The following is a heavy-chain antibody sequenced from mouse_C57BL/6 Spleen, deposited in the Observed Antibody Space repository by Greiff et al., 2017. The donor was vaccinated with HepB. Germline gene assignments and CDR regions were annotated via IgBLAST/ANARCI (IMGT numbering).Heavy chain of an antibody. CDR2: IYPRSGNT. CDR3: ARPYYGNYVGAY. J-gene: IGHJ3*01. D-gene: IGHD2-10*01. CDR1: GYTFTSYG. Sequence: VQLQESGAELARPGASVKLSCKASGYTFTSYGISWVKQRTGQGLEWIGEIYPRSGNTYYNEKFKGKATLTADKSSSTAYMELRSLTSEDSAVYFCARPYYGNYVGAYWGQGTLVTVSA. V-gene: IGHV1-81*01.